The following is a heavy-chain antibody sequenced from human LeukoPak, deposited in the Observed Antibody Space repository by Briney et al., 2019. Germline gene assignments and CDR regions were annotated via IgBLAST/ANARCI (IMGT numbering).Heavy chain of an antibody. D-gene: IGHD3-22*01. CDR2: INPNSGGT. J-gene: IGHJ4*02. Sequence: ASVKVSCKASGNTFTAYYMYWVRQAPGQGLEWMGWINPNSGGTKSAQKFKGRVTMTRDTSISTAYMEVSRLISDDTAVYYCARAEYYATSGPDYWGQGTLVTVSS. V-gene: IGHV1-2*02. CDR3: ARAEYYATSGPDY. CDR1: GNTFTAYY.